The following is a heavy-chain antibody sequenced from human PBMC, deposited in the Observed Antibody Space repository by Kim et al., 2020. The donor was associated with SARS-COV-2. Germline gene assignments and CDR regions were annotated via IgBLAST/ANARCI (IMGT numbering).Heavy chain of an antibody. D-gene: IGHD4-4*01. V-gene: IGHV3-20*01. CDR1: GFTFDDYG. CDR3: ARGSMTTVTTGSFDY. Sequence: GGSLRLSCAASGFTFDDYGMSWVRQAPGKGLEWVSCINWNGGSSGYADSVKGRFTISRDNAKNSLYLQMNSLRAEDTALYHCARGSMTTVTTGSFDYWGQGTLVTVSS. J-gene: IGHJ4*02. CDR2: INWNGGSS.